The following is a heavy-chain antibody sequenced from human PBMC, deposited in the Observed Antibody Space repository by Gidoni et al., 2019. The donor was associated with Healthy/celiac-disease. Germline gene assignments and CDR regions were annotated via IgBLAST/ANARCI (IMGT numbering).Heavy chain of an antibody. V-gene: IGHV1-69*01. Sequence: QVQLVQSGAEVKKPGSSVKVSCKASGGTFSSYAISWLRQAPGQGLEWMGGIIPIFGTANYAQKFQGRVTITADESTSTAYMELSSLRSEDTAVYYCARVEGYCTNGVCSAYYYYYGMDVWGQGTTVTVSS. CDR3: ARVEGYCTNGVCSAYYYYYGMDV. CDR2: IIPIFGTA. D-gene: IGHD2-8*01. J-gene: IGHJ6*02. CDR1: GGTFSSYA.